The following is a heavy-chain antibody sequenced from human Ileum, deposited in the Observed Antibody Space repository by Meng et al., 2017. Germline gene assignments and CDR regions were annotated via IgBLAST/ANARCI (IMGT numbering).Heavy chain of an antibody. CDR2: IYHSGST. CDR3: ASLRYNWNYSADY. D-gene: IGHD1-7*01. J-gene: IGHJ4*02. Sequence: EAGPRPVEPSCTLSLTRAVQGGSIRRSNWWRWVRPPPGKGLEWIGEIYHSGSTTYNPSLKSRVTISVDKSKNKFSLKLSSVTAADTAVYYCASLRYNWNYSADYWGQGTLVTVSS. V-gene: IGHV4-4*02. CDR1: GGSIRRSNW.